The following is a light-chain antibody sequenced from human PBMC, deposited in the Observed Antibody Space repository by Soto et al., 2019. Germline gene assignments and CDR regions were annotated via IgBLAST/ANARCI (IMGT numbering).Light chain of an antibody. V-gene: IGLV8-61*01. CDR2: STN. CDR1: SGSVSTTYY. Sequence: QTVVTQEPSFSVSPGGTVTLTCGLSSGSVSTTYYPSWYQQTPGQAPRTLISSTNTRSSGVPDRFSGSILGNKAALSITGAQADDESAYYCVLYMGSGIGVFGGGTKLTVL. J-gene: IGLJ3*02. CDR3: VLYMGSGIGV.